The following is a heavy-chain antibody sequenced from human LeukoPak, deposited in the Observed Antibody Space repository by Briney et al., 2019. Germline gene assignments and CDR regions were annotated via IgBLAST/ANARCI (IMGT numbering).Heavy chain of an antibody. CDR3: GRLARLLPDY. Sequence: SETLSLTCTVSGDSISSSSSYWGWIRQPPGKGLEWIGSISSSGTMYYNPSIKSRLTTSVDTSKNQFSLTLNSVTAADTAVYYCGRLARLLPDYWGQGTLVTVSS. CDR2: ISSSGTM. CDR1: GDSISSSSSY. J-gene: IGHJ4*02. V-gene: IGHV4-39*01. D-gene: IGHD2-21*02.